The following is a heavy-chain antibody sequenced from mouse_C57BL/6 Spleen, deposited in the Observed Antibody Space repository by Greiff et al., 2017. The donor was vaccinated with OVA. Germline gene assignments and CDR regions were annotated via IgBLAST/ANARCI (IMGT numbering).Heavy chain of an antibody. Sequence: QVQLQQPGAELVRPGTSVKLSCKASGYTFTSYWMHWVKQRPGQGLEWIGVIDPSDSYTNYNQKFKGKATLTVDTSSSTAYMQLSSLTSEDSAVYYCARRGYGSREYWYFDVWGTGTTVTVSS. CDR1: GYTFTSYW. CDR3: ARRGYGSREYWYFDV. J-gene: IGHJ1*03. CDR2: IDPSDSYT. D-gene: IGHD1-1*01. V-gene: IGHV1-59*01.